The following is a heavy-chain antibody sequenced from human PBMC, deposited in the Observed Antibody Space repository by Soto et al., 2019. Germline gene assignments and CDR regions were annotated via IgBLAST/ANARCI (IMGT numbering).Heavy chain of an antibody. CDR3: ARLVATRLYNWFDP. Sequence: SGPTLVNPTQTLTLTCTFSGFSLSTSGMCVSWIRRPPGKALEWLARIDWDDDKYYSTSLKTRLTISKDTSKNQVVLTMTNMDPVDTATYYCARLVATRLYNWFDPWGQGTLVTVSS. V-gene: IGHV2-70*11. J-gene: IGHJ5*02. CDR2: IDWDDDK. D-gene: IGHD5-12*01. CDR1: GFSLSTSGMC.